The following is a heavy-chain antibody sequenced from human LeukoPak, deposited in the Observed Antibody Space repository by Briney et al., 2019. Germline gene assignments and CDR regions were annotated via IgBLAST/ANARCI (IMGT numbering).Heavy chain of an antibody. CDR1: GFTFSAYD. CDR2: IHTAGDT. D-gene: IGHD4-17*01. Sequence: GGSLRLSCAASGFTFSAYDMHWVRQATGKGLDWVSSIHTAGDTYYSASVKGRFTVSRENAKNSSFLQLDSLRPEDTAVYYCARGSGPGVTTIDSWGQGTLVTVSS. V-gene: IGHV3-13*01. J-gene: IGHJ4*02. CDR3: ARGSGPGVTTIDS.